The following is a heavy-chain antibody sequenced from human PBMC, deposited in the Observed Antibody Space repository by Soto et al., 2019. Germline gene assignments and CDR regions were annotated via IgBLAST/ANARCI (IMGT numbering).Heavy chain of an antibody. CDR2: IYYSGST. Sequence: SETLSLTCTVSGGSISSGGYYWSWIRQHPGKGLEWIGYIYYSGSTYYNPSLKSRVTISVDTSKNQFSLKLSSVTAADTAVYYCARGGGYYDILTGYQTVDYYYYMDVWGKGTTVTVSS. V-gene: IGHV4-31*03. J-gene: IGHJ6*03. CDR1: GGSISSGGYY. CDR3: ARGGGYYDILTGYQTVDYYYYMDV. D-gene: IGHD3-9*01.